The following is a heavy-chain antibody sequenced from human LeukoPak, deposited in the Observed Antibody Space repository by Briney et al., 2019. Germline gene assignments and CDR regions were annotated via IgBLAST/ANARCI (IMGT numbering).Heavy chain of an antibody. D-gene: IGHD3-9*01. CDR2: IYYSGST. CDR1: GGSISSGGYY. CDR3: AAALTGYFNIYYYGMDV. J-gene: IGHJ6*02. Sequence: PSETLSLTCTVSGGSISSGGYYWSWIRQHPGKGLEWIGYIYYSGSTYYNPSLKSRVTISVDTSKNQFSLKLSSVTAADTAVYYCAAALTGYFNIYYYGMDVWGQGTTVTVSS. V-gene: IGHV4-31*03.